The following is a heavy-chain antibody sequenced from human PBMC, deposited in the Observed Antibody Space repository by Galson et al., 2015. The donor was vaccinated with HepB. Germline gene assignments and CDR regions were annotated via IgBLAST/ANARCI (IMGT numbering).Heavy chain of an antibody. V-gene: IGHV3-11*03. CDR2: ISSSSSYT. CDR3: ATRVEPFSTYYYYGMDV. CDR1: GFTFSDYY. Sequence: SLRLSCAASGFTFSDYYMSWIRQAPGKGLEWVSYISSSSSYTNYADSVKGRFTISRDNAKNSLYLQMNSLRAEDTAVYYCATRVEPFSTYYYYGMDVWGQGTTVTVSS. J-gene: IGHJ6*02. D-gene: IGHD1-14*01.